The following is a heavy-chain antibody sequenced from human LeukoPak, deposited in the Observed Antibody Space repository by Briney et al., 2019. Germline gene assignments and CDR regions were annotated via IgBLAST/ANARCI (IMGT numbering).Heavy chain of an antibody. CDR3: AREGRWHIVVVTAPSDAFDI. Sequence: VSVKVSCKASGYTFTSYYMHWVRQAPGQGLEWMGIINPSGGSTSYAQKFQGRVTMTRDTSTSTVYMELSSLRSEDAAVYYCAREGRWHIVVVTAPSDAFDIWGQGTMVTVSS. J-gene: IGHJ3*02. CDR2: INPSGGST. V-gene: IGHV1-46*01. D-gene: IGHD2-21*02. CDR1: GYTFTSYY.